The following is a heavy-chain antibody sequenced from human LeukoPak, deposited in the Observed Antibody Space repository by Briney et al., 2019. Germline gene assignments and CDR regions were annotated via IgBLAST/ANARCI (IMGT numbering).Heavy chain of an antibody. CDR3: AREVTGGAAGTRPILDY. D-gene: IGHD6-13*01. V-gene: IGHV4-30-4*08. CDR1: GGSISSGDYY. Sequence: SETLSLTCTVSGGSISSGDYYWSWIRQPPGKGLEWIGYIYYSGSTYYNPTLKSRVTISVDTSKNQFSLKLSSVTAADTAVYYCAREVTGGAAGTRPILDYWGQGTLVTVSS. J-gene: IGHJ4*02. CDR2: IYYSGST.